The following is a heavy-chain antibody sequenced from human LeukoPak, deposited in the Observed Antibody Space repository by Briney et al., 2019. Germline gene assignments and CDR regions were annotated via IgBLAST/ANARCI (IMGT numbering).Heavy chain of an antibody. D-gene: IGHD3-3*01. V-gene: IGHV3-15*01. CDR1: GFTFSNAW. J-gene: IGHJ4*02. CDR2: IKSKTDGGTT. Sequence: GGSLRLSCAASGFTFSNAWMSWVRQAPGKGLEWVGRIKSKTDGGTTDYAAPVKGRFTISRDDSKNTLYLQMNSLKTEDTAVYYCTTDPGNAFTIFGVVYPTFDYWGQGTLVTVSS. CDR3: TTDPGNAFTIFGVVYPTFDY.